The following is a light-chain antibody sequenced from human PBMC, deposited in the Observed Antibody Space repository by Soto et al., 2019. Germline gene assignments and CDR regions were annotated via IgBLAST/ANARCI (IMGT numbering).Light chain of an antibody. CDR3: FSYTSSGTYV. J-gene: IGLJ1*01. CDR1: SSDVGNYKY. V-gene: IGLV2-14*01. CDR2: EVS. Sequence: QSALTQPASVSGSPGQSITISCTGTSSDVGNYKYVSWYQQHPGKAPKLMIYEVSNRPSGVSNCFSGSKSGNTASLTISGLQAEDDTDYYCFSYTSSGTYVFGTGTKVNV.